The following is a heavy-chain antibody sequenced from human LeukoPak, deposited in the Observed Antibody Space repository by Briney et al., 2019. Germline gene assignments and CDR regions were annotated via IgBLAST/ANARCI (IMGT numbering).Heavy chain of an antibody. CDR1: GFSFSDYD. D-gene: IGHD3-16*01. CDR3: GRAFPPLRTSSAGDL. V-gene: IGHV3-21*01. J-gene: IGHJ1*01. CDR2: ISGRSSHI. Sequence: GGSLRLSCSASGFSFSDYDMNWVRQAPGKGLEWVSAISGRSSHIYYGESVKGRFTISRDNARNSLYLQMDSLGVEDTAVYYCGRAFPPLRTSSAGDLWGQGTLVIVSS.